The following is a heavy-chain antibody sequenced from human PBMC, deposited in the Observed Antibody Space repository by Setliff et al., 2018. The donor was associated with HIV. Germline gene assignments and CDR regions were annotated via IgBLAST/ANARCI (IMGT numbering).Heavy chain of an antibody. CDR3: ATLSGPVDH. Sequence: PSETLSLTCTLYGASFSGYFWSWIRQPPGKGLEWIGEINHAGSTNFNPSLKGLVTISVDMSKRQFSLHLTSVTAADTAVYYCATLSGPVDHWGQGTLVTVSS. J-gene: IGHJ4*02. V-gene: IGHV4-34*01. CDR2: INHAGST. D-gene: IGHD3-3*01. CDR1: GASFSGYF.